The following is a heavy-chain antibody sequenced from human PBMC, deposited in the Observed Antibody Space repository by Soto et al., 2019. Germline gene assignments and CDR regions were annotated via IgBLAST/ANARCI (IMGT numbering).Heavy chain of an antibody. J-gene: IGHJ6*02. CDR1: GYSFTSYW. V-gene: IGHV5-51*01. CDR2: IYPGDSDT. CDR3: ARQSIVGALLYYYGMDV. D-gene: IGHD1-26*01. Sequence: ESLKISCKGSGYSFTSYWIGWVRQMPGKGLEWMGIIYPGDSDTRYSPSFQGQVTISADKSISTAYLQWSSLKASDTAMYYCARQSIVGALLYYYGMDVWGQGTTVTVSS.